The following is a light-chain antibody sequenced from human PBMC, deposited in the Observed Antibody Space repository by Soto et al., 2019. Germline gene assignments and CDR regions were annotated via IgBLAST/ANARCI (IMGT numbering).Light chain of an antibody. CDR2: GAS. J-gene: IGKJ1*01. CDR1: QSVSSN. V-gene: IGKV3-15*01. CDR3: QQYNNWPRT. Sequence: EIVVTKCPPTLYLSSGETATLSWMSSQSVSSNLAWYQQKPGQAPRLLLYGASTRATGIPARFSGSGSGTEFTLTISSLQSEDFAVYYCQQYNNWPRTFGQGTIVDIK.